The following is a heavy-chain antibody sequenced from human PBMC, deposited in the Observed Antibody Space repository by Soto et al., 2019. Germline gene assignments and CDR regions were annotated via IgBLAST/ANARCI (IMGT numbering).Heavy chain of an antibody. Sequence: GGSLRLSCAASGFTFTRYSMNWVRQAPGKGLEWVSSISSTTNYIYYGDSMKGRFTIARDNAKNSLYLEMNRLRAEDTAVYYCARARDGYNFLYEPTWGQGTQVTVSS. J-gene: IGHJ4*02. CDR2: ISSTTNYI. D-gene: IGHD5-12*01. V-gene: IGHV3-21*06. CDR1: GFTFTRYS. CDR3: ARARDGYNFLYEPT.